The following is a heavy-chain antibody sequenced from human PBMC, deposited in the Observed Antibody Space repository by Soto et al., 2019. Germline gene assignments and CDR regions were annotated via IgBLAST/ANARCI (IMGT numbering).Heavy chain of an antibody. J-gene: IGHJ4*02. Sequence: QGQLVQSGAEVKKPGASVKVSCKASGYTFSTYGVSWVRQAPGQGLEWMGWITVSNGNTNYIDNLQGRVTMTTDTSSTTAYMELWRLRSDDTAVYYCARSYSYGSYWYFDHWGQGTLVIVSS. V-gene: IGHV1-18*04. CDR2: ITVSNGNT. D-gene: IGHD5-18*01. CDR1: GYTFSTYG. CDR3: ARSYSYGSYWYFDH.